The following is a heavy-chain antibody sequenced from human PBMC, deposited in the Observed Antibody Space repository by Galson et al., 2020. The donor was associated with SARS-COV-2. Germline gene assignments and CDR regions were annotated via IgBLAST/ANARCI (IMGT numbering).Heavy chain of an antibody. CDR3: ARLHQGGDDRGYDYYMDV. CDR2: IIPIFGTA. D-gene: IGHD3-22*01. V-gene: IGHV1-69*13. J-gene: IGHJ6*03. CDR1: GGTFSSYA. Sequence: SVKVSCKASGGTFSSYAISWVRQAPGQGLEWMGGIIPIFGTANYAQKFQGRVTITADESTSTAYMELSSLRSEDTAVYYCARLHQGGDDRGYDYYMDVWGKGTTVTVSS.